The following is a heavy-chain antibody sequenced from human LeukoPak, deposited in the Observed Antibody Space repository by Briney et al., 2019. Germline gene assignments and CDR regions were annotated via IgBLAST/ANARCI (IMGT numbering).Heavy chain of an antibody. CDR1: GFTFSNYW. CDR2: IKEYGSEK. CDR3: ARGRPHGNDY. Sequence: GGSLRLSCAASGFTFSNYWMTWVRHAPGKGLESVANIKEYGSEKCYVDSVKGRFTISRDDAKNSLYLEINSLGVEDTAVYYCARGRPHGNDYWGEGTLVTVSS. D-gene: IGHD4-23*01. V-gene: IGHV3-7*01. J-gene: IGHJ4*02.